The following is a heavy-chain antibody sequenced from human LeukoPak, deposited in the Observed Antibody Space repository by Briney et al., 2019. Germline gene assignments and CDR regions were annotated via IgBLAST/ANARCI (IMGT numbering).Heavy chain of an antibody. CDR2: INWNGGST. V-gene: IGHV3-20*04. CDR1: GFTFSSYW. D-gene: IGHD6-13*01. Sequence: PGGSLRLSCAASGFTFSSYWMYWVRHAPGKGLEWVSGINWNGGSTGYADSVKGRFTISRDNAKNSLYLQMNSLRAEDTALYYCARDARKAYSSSWYRDAFDIWGQGTMVTVSS. CDR3: ARDARKAYSSSWYRDAFDI. J-gene: IGHJ3*02.